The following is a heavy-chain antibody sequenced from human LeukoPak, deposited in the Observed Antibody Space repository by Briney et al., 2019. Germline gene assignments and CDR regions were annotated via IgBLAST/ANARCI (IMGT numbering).Heavy chain of an antibody. CDR2: IDPSDSYT. J-gene: IGHJ2*01. D-gene: IGHD2-15*01. Sequence: ESLKISCKGSGYSFTSYWISWVRQVPGKGVEWMGRIDPSDSYTNYSPSFQGHVTISADKSISTAYLQWSSLKASDTAMYYCARTSVAATNRYWYFDLWGRGTLVTVSS. CDR3: ARTSVAATNRYWYFDL. CDR1: GYSFTSYW. V-gene: IGHV5-10-1*01.